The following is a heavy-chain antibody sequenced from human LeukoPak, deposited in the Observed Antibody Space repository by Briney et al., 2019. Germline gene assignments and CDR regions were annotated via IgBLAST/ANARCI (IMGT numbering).Heavy chain of an antibody. CDR2: INSDGSST. J-gene: IGHJ3*02. V-gene: IGHV3-74*01. CDR1: GFTFSSYA. D-gene: IGHD3-3*01. CDR3: ARVKAFYDFWSPSAFDI. Sequence: GGSLRLSCAASGFTFSSYAMSWVRQAPGKGLVWVSRINSDGSSTSYADSVKGRFTISRDNAKNTLYLQMNSLRAEDTAVYYCARVKAFYDFWSPSAFDIWGQGTLVTVSS.